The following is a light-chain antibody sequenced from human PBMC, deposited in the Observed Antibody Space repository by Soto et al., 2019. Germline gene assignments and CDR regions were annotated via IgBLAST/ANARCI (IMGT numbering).Light chain of an antibody. Sequence: QSALTQPASVSGSPGQSITISGTGTSRDVGNYNYVSWYQQHPGKARKLMIYGVSNRPSDVSNRFSGSKSANTASLTISGLLSEDEAYYCCSPYTSSSTWLFGGGTKLTVL. V-gene: IGLV2-14*01. CDR3: SPYTSSSTWL. CDR2: GVS. J-gene: IGLJ3*02. CDR1: SRDVGNYNY.